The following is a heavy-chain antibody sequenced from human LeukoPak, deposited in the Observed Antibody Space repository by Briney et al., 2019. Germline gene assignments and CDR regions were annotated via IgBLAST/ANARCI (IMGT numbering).Heavy chain of an antibody. CDR3: AHNYFWSGYSNFDY. CDR2: IYWNDDK. CDR1: AFSLSTNGVG. D-gene: IGHD3-3*01. J-gene: IGHJ4*02. Sequence: SGPTLVNPTQTLMLTCTFSAFSLSTNGVGVGWIRQPPGKALEWLALIYWNDDKRYSPSLKSRLTITKDTSKNQVVLTMTNMDPVDTATYYCAHNYFWSGYSNFDYWGQGTLVTVSS. V-gene: IGHV2-5*01.